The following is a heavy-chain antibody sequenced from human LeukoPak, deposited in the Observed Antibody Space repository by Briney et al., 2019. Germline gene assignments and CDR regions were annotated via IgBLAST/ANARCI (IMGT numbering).Heavy chain of an antibody. V-gene: IGHV1-69*01. CDR1: GGTFSSYA. CDR2: IIPIFGTA. Sequence: SVKVSCKASGGTFSSYAISWVRQAPGQGLEWMGGIIPIFGTANYAQKFQGRVTITADESTSTAYMELSSLRSEDTAVYYCARANWNGPNIEHYYYYMDVWGKGTTVTVSS. CDR3: ARANWNGPNIEHYYYYMDV. D-gene: IGHD1-20*01. J-gene: IGHJ6*03.